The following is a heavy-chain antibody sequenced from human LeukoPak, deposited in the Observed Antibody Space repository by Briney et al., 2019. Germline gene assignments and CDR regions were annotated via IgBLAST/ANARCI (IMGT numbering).Heavy chain of an antibody. J-gene: IGHJ4*02. V-gene: IGHV1-24*01. D-gene: IGHD3-22*01. Sequence: ASVKVSYKVSGYTLTELSMHWVRQAPGKGLEWMGGFDPEDGETIYAQKFQGRVTMTEDTSTDAAYMELSSLRSEDTAVYYCATVRSDYYSYWRQGTLVTVSS. CDR2: FDPEDGET. CDR1: GYTLTELS. CDR3: ATVRSDYYSY.